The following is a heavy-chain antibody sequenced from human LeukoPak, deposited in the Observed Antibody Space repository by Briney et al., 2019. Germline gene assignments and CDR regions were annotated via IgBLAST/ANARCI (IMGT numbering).Heavy chain of an antibody. D-gene: IGHD1-7*01. V-gene: IGHV4-34*01. J-gene: IGHJ4*02. CDR1: GGSFSGYY. CDR2: INHSGST. Sequence: SETLSLTCAVYGGSFSGYYWSWIRQPPGKGLEWIGEINHSGSTNYNPSLKSRVTISVDTSKNQFSLKLSSVTAADTAVYYCARQEPKTGTTDWGQGTQVTVSS. CDR3: ARQEPKTGTTD.